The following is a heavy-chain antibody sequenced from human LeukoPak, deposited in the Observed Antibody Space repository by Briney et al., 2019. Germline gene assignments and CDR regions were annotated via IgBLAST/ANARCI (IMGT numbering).Heavy chain of an antibody. Sequence: SETLSLTCTVSGGSISSHYYWIWIRQPPGKGLEWIGSIYYSGSTYYNPSLKSRVTISVDTSKNQFSLKLTSLTAAETAVYYCARQYGSGSAYTPVVDLWGQGALVTVSS. CDR1: GGSISSHYY. D-gene: IGHD3-10*01. CDR3: ARQYGSGSAYTPVVDL. J-gene: IGHJ4*02. V-gene: IGHV4-39*01. CDR2: IYYSGST.